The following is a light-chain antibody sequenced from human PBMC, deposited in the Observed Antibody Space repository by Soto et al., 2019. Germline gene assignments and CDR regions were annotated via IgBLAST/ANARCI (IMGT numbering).Light chain of an antibody. J-gene: IGLJ2*01. CDR3: QSYDSSLSGVV. CDR2: GNS. CDR1: SSNIGAGYD. V-gene: IGLV1-40*01. Sequence: QSVLTQPPSVSGAPGQRVTISCTGSSSNIGAGYDVHWYQQLPGTAPKLLIYGNSNRPSDVPDRFSGSKSGTAASLAITGRQAEDEADYYCQSYDSSLSGVVFGGGTKLTVL.